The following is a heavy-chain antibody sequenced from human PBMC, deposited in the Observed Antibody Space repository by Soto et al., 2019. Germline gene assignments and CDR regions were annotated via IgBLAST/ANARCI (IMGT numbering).Heavy chain of an antibody. Sequence: ASVKVSCKASGYTFTSYGITWVRQAPGQGLEWMGWISAHNGDTTYAQKFQGRVTMTTDTSTRTAYMELRSLRSDDTAVYFCARVRLSLFDYWGQGTLVTVSS. CDR2: ISAHNGDT. CDR1: GYTFTSYG. J-gene: IGHJ4*02. V-gene: IGHV1-18*04. D-gene: IGHD3-10*01. CDR3: ARVRLSLFDY.